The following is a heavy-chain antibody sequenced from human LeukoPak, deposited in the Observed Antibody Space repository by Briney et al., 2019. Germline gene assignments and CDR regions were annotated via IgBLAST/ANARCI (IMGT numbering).Heavy chain of an antibody. CDR2: INHNGNVN. Sequence: GGSLRHSCAASGFTFSSYWMNWALQAPGNGLEWVASINHNGNVNYYVDSVKGRSTISRDNAKNSLYLQMSNLRAEDTAVYFCARGGGLDVWGQGATVTVSS. CDR1: GFTFSSYW. J-gene: IGHJ6*02. V-gene: IGHV3-7*04. CDR3: ARGGGLDV.